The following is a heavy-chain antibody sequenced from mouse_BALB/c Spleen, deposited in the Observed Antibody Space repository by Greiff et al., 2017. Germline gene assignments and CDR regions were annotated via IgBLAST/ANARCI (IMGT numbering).Heavy chain of an antibody. V-gene: IGHV5-12-2*01. Sequence: EVQLVESGGGLVQPGGSLKLSCAASGFTFSSYTMSWVRQTPEKRLEWVAYISNGGGSTYYPDTVKGRFTISRDNAKNTLYLQMSSLKSEDTAMYYCARHGGNYDYAWVAYWGQGTLVTVSA. D-gene: IGHD2-4*01. CDR2: ISNGGGST. CDR1: GFTFSSYT. CDR3: ARHGGNYDYAWVAY. J-gene: IGHJ3*01.